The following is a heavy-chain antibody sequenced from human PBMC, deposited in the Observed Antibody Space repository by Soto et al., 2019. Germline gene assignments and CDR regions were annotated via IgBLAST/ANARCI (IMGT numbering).Heavy chain of an antibody. CDR3: ARRLLRFSDY. CDR1: GFTFSDHY. CDR2: IRNKANRYTT. D-gene: IGHD3-22*01. V-gene: IGHV3-72*01. J-gene: IGHJ4*02. Sequence: PGGSLRLSCAASGFTFSDHYMDWVRQAPGKGLEWVGRIRNKANRYTTEYAASVKGRFTISRDDPNNSLYLQVNSLKTEDTAVYYCARRLLRFSDYWGQGTRVTVSS.